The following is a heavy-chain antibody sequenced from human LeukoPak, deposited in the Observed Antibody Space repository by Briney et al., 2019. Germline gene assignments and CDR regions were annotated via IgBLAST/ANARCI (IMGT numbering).Heavy chain of an antibody. CDR1: GGSISSSSYY. V-gene: IGHV4-39*07. Sequence: SETLSLTCTVSGGSISSSSYYWGWIRQPPGKGLEWIGSIYYSGSTYYNPSLKSRVTISVDTSKNQFSLKLSSVTAADTAVYYCARLARRVAVAGFLDYWGQGTLVTVSS. CDR2: IYYSGST. J-gene: IGHJ4*02. CDR3: ARLARRVAVAGFLDY. D-gene: IGHD6-19*01.